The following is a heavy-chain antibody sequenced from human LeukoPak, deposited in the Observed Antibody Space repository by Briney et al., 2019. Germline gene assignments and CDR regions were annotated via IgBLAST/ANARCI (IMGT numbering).Heavy chain of an antibody. D-gene: IGHD2-2*02. CDR2: SGNKAGSYSA. Sequence: GGCLRLSYAACRFTLNHHYIDWVRQAPRKGREWVGRSGNKAGSYSAEYAAYLEGRFTISRDHSKEPLYLQMNPLTSEDTADYHCTRGYTGVSVYAFEVWGEGTTFTVSS. J-gene: IGHJ3*01. V-gene: IGHV3-72*01. CDR3: TRGYTGVSVYAFEV. CDR1: RFTLNHHY.